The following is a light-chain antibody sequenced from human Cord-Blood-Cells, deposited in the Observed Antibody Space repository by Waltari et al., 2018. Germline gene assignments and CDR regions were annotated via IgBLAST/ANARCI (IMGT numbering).Light chain of an antibody. CDR2: WAS. CDR3: QQYYSTRT. CDR1: QSVLYSSNNKNY. J-gene: IGKJ1*01. Sequence: DIVMTQSPDSLAVSLGERATINCKSSQSVLYSSNNKNYLAWYQQKPGQPPKLLIYWASTRESGVPDRFSGSGSGTDFTLTISSLQAGDVAVYYCQQYYSTRTFGQGP. V-gene: IGKV4-1*01.